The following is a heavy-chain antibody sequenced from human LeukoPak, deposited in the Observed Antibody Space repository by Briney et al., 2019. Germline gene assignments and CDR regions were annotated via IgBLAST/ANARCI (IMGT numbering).Heavy chain of an antibody. D-gene: IGHD5-18*01. V-gene: IGHV4-31*03. CDR3: ARVTAMAHFDY. CDR2: IYYSGST. CDR1: GGSISSGDYY. J-gene: IGHJ4*02. Sequence: TASETLSLTCTVSGGSISSGDYYWSWIRQHPGKGLEWIGYIYYSGSTYYNPSLKSRVTISVDTSKNQFSLKLSSVTAADTAVYYCARVTAMAHFDYWGQGTLVTVSS.